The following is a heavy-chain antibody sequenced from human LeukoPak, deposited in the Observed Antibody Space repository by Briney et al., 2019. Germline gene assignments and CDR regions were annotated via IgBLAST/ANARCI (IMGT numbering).Heavy chain of an antibody. Sequence: SETLSLTCTVSGGSISSDYWNWIRQPPGKGLEWIGYIYYSGSTNYNVSLKSRVTISVDTSKKQFSLRLISVTAADTAVHYCARGTMGATHFDYWGQGTLVTVSS. CDR3: ARGTMGATHFDY. J-gene: IGHJ4*02. CDR1: GGSISSDY. V-gene: IGHV4-59*01. CDR2: IYYSGST. D-gene: IGHD1-26*01.